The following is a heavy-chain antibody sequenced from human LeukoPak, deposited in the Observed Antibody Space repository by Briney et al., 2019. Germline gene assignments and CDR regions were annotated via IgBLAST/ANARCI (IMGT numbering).Heavy chain of an antibody. CDR3: ARGWPGLDPYMDV. Sequence: GASVKVSCKASGYTFTSYYMHWVRQAPGQGLEWMGIINPSGGSTSYAQKFQGRVTITRDTSASTAYMELSSLRSEDTAVYYCARGWPGLDPYMDVWGQGTTVTVSS. V-gene: IGHV1-46*01. D-gene: IGHD2-15*01. J-gene: IGHJ6*02. CDR2: INPSGGST. CDR1: GYTFTSYY.